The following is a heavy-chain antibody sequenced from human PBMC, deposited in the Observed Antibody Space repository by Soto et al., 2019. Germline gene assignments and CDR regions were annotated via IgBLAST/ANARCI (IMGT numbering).Heavy chain of an antibody. Sequence: QVQLVQSGAEVKKPGSSAKVSCKATGGIFSSYAIDWVRQAPGQGLEWMGGIIPIFGTADYAQKFQGRVTITADESTSTAYMEMSSLRSEDTAVYYCARGQTGGGRGYYFDYWGQGTLVTVPS. V-gene: IGHV1-69*12. CDR2: IIPIFGTA. J-gene: IGHJ4*02. CDR1: GGIFSSYA. CDR3: ARGQTGGGRGYYFDY. D-gene: IGHD3-16*01.